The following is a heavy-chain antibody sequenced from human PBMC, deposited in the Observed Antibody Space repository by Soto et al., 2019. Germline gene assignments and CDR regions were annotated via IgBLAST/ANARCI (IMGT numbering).Heavy chain of an antibody. CDR2: ISNDGSDK. J-gene: IGHJ3*01. Sequence: QVQLVESGGGVGQPGRSLRLSCAASGFTFNNYGMHWARQAPGKGLEWVAAISNDGSDKYYADSVKGRLTISRDNSKNTVFLQMSSLRAEDTAVYYCAKDQARAASHGIDWGQGTMVTVSS. CDR3: AKDQARAASHGID. D-gene: IGHD6-13*01. V-gene: IGHV3-30*18. CDR1: GFTFNNYG.